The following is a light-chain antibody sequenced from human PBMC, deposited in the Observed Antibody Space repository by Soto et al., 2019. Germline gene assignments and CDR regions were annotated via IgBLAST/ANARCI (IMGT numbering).Light chain of an antibody. V-gene: IGKV3-15*01. CDR2: GAS. CDR1: QSVSSN. CDR3: QQYSNWPLT. J-gene: IGKJ4*01. Sequence: EIVMTQSPATLSVSPGERATLSCRASQSVSSNLAWYQQKPGQAPRLLIYGASTRATGIPARFIGSGSAKEFTLTISSLQSGDFAVYYCQQYSNWPLTFGGGTKVEIK.